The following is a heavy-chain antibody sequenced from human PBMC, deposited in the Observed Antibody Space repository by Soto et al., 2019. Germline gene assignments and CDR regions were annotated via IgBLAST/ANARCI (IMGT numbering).Heavy chain of an antibody. Sequence: QVQLVESGGGVVQPGRSLRLSCAASGFTFSSYGMHWVRQAPGKGLEWVAVISYDGSNKYYADSVKGRFTISRDNSKNTLYLQMNSLRAEDTAVYYCAKEGPTVSNYYYYGMDVWGQGTTVTVSS. CDR3: AKEGPTVSNYYYYGMDV. J-gene: IGHJ6*02. V-gene: IGHV3-30*18. CDR1: GFTFSSYG. CDR2: ISYDGSNK. D-gene: IGHD4-17*01.